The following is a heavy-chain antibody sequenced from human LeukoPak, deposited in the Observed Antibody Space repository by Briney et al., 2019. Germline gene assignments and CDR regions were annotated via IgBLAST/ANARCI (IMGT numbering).Heavy chain of an antibody. Sequence: PGGSLGLSCAASGFTFSSYGMSWVRQAPGKGLEWVSAISGSGGSTYYADSVKGRFTISRDNSKNTLYLQMNSLRAEDTAVYYCAKVVANYYYYYMDVWGKGTTVTISS. CDR3: AKVVANYYYYYMDV. D-gene: IGHD5-12*01. J-gene: IGHJ6*03. CDR2: ISGSGGST. V-gene: IGHV3-23*01. CDR1: GFTFSSYG.